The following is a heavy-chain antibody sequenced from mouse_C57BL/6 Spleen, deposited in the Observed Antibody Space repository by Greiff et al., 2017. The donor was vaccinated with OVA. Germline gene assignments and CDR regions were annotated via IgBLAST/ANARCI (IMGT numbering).Heavy chain of an antibody. J-gene: IGHJ4*01. V-gene: IGHV3-6*01. CDR2: ISYDGSN. Sequence: ESGPGLVKPSQSLSLTCSVTGYSITSGYYWNWIRQFPGNKLEWMGYISYDGSNNYNPSLKNRISITRDTSKNQFFLKLNSVTTEDTATYYCAREGLAYYDYENAMDYWGQGTSVTVSS. CDR1: GYSITSGYY. CDR3: AREGLAYYDYENAMDY. D-gene: IGHD2-4*01.